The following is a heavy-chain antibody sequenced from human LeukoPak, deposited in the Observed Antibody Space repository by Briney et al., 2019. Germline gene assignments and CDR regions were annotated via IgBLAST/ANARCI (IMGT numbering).Heavy chain of an antibody. J-gene: IGHJ3*02. CDR1: GGSISSYY. CDR2: IYTSGST. D-gene: IGHD3-3*01. CDR3: ARLGPTIFGVVRDANAFDI. V-gene: IGHV4-4*07. Sequence: PSETLSLTCTVSGGSISSYYWSWIRQPAGKGLEWIGRIYTSGSTNYNPSLKSRVTMSVETSKNQFSLKLSSVTAADTAVYYCARLGPTIFGVVRDANAFDIWGQGTMVTVSS.